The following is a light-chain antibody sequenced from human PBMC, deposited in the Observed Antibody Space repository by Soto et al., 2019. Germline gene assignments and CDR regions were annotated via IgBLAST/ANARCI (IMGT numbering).Light chain of an antibody. Sequence: EIVLTQSPGPLSLSPGERATLSCRASQSVSSTYLTWYQQKPGQAPRLLIYGASSSATGIPYRFSGSGSGTDFTLTISRLEPEDFAVYYCQQYGSSPWTFGQGTKVEIK. V-gene: IGKV3-20*01. CDR2: GAS. CDR3: QQYGSSPWT. CDR1: QSVSSTY. J-gene: IGKJ1*01.